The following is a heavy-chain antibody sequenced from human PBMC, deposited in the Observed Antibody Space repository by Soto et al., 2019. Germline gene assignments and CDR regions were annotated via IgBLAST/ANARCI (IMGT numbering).Heavy chain of an antibody. CDR1: GGSFSGYY. J-gene: IGHJ5*02. V-gene: IGHV4-34*01. D-gene: IGHD2-15*01. Sequence: QVQLQKWGAGLLKPSETLSLTCAVYGGSFSGYYWTWIRQPPGKGLAGIGEINHSGSNNYNPSLKSGVTISVDTSKNQFSLKQSSVTAAYTAVYYCARAGVYCSGGSCYSGWFDPWGQGTLVTVSS. CDR2: INHSGSN. CDR3: ARAGVYCSGGSCYSGWFDP.